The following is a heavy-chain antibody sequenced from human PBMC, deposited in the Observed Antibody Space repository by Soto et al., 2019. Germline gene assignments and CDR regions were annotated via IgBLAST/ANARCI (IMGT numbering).Heavy chain of an antibody. V-gene: IGHV3-9*01. CDR2: ISWNSGSI. Sequence: GGSLRLSCAASGFTFDDYAMHWVRPAPGKGLEWVSGISWNSGSIGYADSVKGRFTISRGNAKNFLYLQMNSLRAEDTALYYCAKDIEVVVAATFAFDIWGQGTMVTVSS. CDR1: GFTFDDYA. J-gene: IGHJ3*02. D-gene: IGHD2-15*01. CDR3: AKDIEVVVAATFAFDI.